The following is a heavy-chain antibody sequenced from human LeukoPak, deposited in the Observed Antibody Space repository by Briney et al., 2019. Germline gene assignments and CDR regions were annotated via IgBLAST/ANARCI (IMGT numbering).Heavy chain of an antibody. CDR2: IYYSGST. CDR3: ASLSGERERRGYYYYGMDV. D-gene: IGHD3-3*01. Sequence: PSETLSLTCTVSGGSISSSSHYWGWIRQPPGKGLEWIGYIYYSGSTNYNPSLKSRVTISVDTSKNQFSLKLSSVTAADTAVYYCASLSGERERRGYYYYGMDVWGQGTTVTVSS. J-gene: IGHJ6*02. V-gene: IGHV4-61*05. CDR1: GGSISSSSHY.